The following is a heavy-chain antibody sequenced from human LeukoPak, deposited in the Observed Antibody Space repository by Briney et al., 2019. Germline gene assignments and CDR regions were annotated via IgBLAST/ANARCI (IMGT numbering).Heavy chain of an antibody. Sequence: SETLSLACTLSVGSFRSGNYYWRWIRQPPRKGLEWLGYIYYSGSTPYNPSLKSRVNISVDPSKNQFSLELSSVTAADTAVYYCARDTPIWSGYSFFDYWGQGTLVTVSS. CDR3: ARDTPIWSGYSFFDY. V-gene: IGHV4-30-4*01. CDR2: IYYSGST. CDR1: VGSFRSGNYY. J-gene: IGHJ4*02. D-gene: IGHD3-3*01.